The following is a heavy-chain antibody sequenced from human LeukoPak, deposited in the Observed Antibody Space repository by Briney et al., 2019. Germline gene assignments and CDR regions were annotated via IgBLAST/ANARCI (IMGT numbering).Heavy chain of an antibody. CDR1: GGSIGSSSYF. D-gene: IGHD6-6*01. V-gene: IGHV4-39*01. CDR3: ATHAGGSSLFDF. J-gene: IGHJ4*02. Sequence: PSETLSLTCTVSGGSIGSSSYFWVLVRQPPGKGLEWIGSIYYSGSTSYNPSLKSRAIISVDTSKNQVSLNLSSVTAADTAVYYCATHAGGSSLFDFWGQGTLVTVSS. CDR2: IYYSGST.